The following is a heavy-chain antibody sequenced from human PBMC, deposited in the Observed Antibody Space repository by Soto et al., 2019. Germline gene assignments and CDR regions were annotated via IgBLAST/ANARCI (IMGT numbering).Heavy chain of an antibody. CDR3: ARDGGSGWPDY. Sequence: QVQLVESGGGVVQPGRSLRLSCAASGFTFSSYGMHWVRQAPGKGLEWVAVIWYDGSNKYYADSVKGRFTISRDNSKNTLYLQMNSLRAEDTAVYYCARDGGSGWPDYWGQGTLVTVSS. CDR2: IWYDGSNK. CDR1: GFTFSSYG. V-gene: IGHV3-33*01. J-gene: IGHJ4*02. D-gene: IGHD2-15*01.